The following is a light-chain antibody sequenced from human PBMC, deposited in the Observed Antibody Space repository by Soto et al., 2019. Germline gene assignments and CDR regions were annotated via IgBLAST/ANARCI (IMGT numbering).Light chain of an antibody. CDR3: DSYTSSRAYV. V-gene: IGLV2-14*03. Sequence: QSVLTQPASVSGSPGQSITISCTGTSSDVGAYKYVSWYQQHPGQAPKLLIYEVSNRPSGVSDRFSGSKSGNTASLTISGLQAEDEADYYCDSYTSSRAYVFGIGTKVTVL. J-gene: IGLJ1*01. CDR2: EVS. CDR1: SSDVGAYKY.